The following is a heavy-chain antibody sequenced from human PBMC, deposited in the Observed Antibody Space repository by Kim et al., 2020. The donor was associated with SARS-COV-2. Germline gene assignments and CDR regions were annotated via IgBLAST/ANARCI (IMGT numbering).Heavy chain of an antibody. D-gene: IGHD5-18*01. CDR1: GGSISSRSYY. Sequence: SETLSRTCTVSGGSISSRSYYWGWIRQPPGKGLEWIGSIYYSGTTYYNPSLKSRVTISVDTSKNQFSLKLSSVTAADTAVYYCGRTFSEYSYGLFLFWGQGTLVTVSS. V-gene: IGHV4-39*07. CDR2: IYYSGTT. CDR3: GRTFSEYSYGLFLF. J-gene: IGHJ4*02.